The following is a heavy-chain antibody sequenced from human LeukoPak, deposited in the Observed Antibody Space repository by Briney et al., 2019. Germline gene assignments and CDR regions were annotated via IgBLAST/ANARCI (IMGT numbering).Heavy chain of an antibody. D-gene: IGHD3-3*01. J-gene: IGHJ5*02. V-gene: IGHV1-69*01. CDR2: IIPIFGTA. Sequence: SVKVSCKASGGTFSSYAISWVRQAPGQGLEWMGGIIPIFGTANYAQKFQGRVTITADESTSTAYMELSSLRSEDTAVYYCASGKTNYDFWSGSPDNWFDPWGQGTLVTVSS. CDR1: GGTFSSYA. CDR3: ASGKTNYDFWSGSPDNWFDP.